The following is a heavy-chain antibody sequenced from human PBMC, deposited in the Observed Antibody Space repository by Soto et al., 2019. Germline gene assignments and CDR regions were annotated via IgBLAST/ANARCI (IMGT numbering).Heavy chain of an antibody. J-gene: IGHJ4*02. CDR3: ARGGGATYYYGSGSYPTDY. V-gene: IGHV4-30-4*01. CDR2: IYYSGST. D-gene: IGHD3-10*01. CDR1: GGSISSGDYY. Sequence: QVQLQESGPGLVKPSQTLSLTCTVSGGSISSGDYYWSWIRQPPGKGLEWIGYIYYSGSTYYNPSHKRRVTIAVDTSKNQFSLKLSSVTAADTAVYYCARGGGATYYYGSGSYPTDYWGQGTLVTVSS.